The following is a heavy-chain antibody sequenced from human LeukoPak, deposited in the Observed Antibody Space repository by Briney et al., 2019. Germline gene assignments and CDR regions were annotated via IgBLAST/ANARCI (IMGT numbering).Heavy chain of an antibody. CDR1: GFTVNSNS. Sequence: GGSLRLSCAASGFTVNSNSMSWVRQAPGKGLEWVSAIYSGGATFYADSVKGRFTISRDNSKNTLFLQMNGLRAEDTAVYYCARDLARDNGAYWGQGTLVTVSS. D-gene: IGHD4-17*01. CDR3: ARDLARDNGAY. V-gene: IGHV3-66*01. J-gene: IGHJ4*02. CDR2: IYSGGAT.